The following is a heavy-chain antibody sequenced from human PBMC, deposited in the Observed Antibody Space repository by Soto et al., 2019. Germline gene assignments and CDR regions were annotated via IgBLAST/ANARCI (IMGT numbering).Heavy chain of an antibody. Sequence: PGGSLRLSCAASGFTFSSYAMHWVRQAPGKGLEWVAVISYDGSNKYYADSVKGRFTISRDNSKNTLYLQMNSLRAEDTAVYYCARDHQYYDFWSGPTSYYGMDVWGQGPTVTVSS. D-gene: IGHD3-3*01. J-gene: IGHJ6*02. V-gene: IGHV3-30-3*01. CDR1: GFTFSSYA. CDR2: ISYDGSNK. CDR3: ARDHQYYDFWSGPTSYYGMDV.